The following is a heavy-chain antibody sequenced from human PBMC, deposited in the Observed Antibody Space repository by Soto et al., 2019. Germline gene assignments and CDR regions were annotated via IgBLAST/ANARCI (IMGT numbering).Heavy chain of an antibody. D-gene: IGHD6-13*01. J-gene: IGHJ6*02. Sequence: GGSLRLSCAASGFTFSSYAMSWVRQAPGKGLEWVSAISGSGGSTYYADSVKGRFTISRDNSKNTLYLQMNSLRAEDTAVYYCAKRLGSSWQDYYYYYGMDVWGQGTTVT. CDR1: GFTFSSYA. V-gene: IGHV3-23*01. CDR2: ISGSGGST. CDR3: AKRLGSSWQDYYYYYGMDV.